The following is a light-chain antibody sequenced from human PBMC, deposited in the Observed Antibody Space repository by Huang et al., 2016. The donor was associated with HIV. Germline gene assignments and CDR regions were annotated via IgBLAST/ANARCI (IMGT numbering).Light chain of an antibody. V-gene: IGKV3-15*01. CDR1: QSVGGK. CDR3: QQYDTWPPLT. J-gene: IGKJ4*01. Sequence: TQFPATLSVSPGQRVTLSCRASQSVGGKLAWYQQRPGQAPRLLIYGATTQVHTIPDGFSGSGSGTEFTLTISRLQAEDFAVYYCQQYDTWPPLTFGGGTKV. CDR2: GAT.